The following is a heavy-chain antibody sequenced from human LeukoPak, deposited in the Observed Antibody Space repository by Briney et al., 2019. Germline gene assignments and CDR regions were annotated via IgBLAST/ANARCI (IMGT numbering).Heavy chain of an antibody. V-gene: IGHV3-66*01. Sequence: GGSLRLSCAASGFTVSSNYMSWVRQAPGKGLEWVSVIYSGGSTYYADSVKGRFTISRDNSKNTLYLQMNSLRAEDTAVYYCARGLWIQLWSDAFDIWGQGTMVTVSS. CDR1: GFTVSSNY. CDR3: ARGLWIQLWSDAFDI. CDR2: IYSGGST. D-gene: IGHD5-18*01. J-gene: IGHJ3*02.